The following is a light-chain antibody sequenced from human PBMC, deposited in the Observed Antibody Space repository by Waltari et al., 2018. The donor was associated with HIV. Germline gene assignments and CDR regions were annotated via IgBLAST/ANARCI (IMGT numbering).Light chain of an antibody. CDR2: EVT. CDR1: SSDVGTYSL. J-gene: IGLJ2*01. V-gene: IGLV2-23*02. CDR3: CSYAGDAVI. Sequence: QSTLTQPASVSGSPGQSITISCAGTSSDVGTYSLVSWYQQHSGKAPKLMIYEVTKRPSGVSNRFSGSRSDNTASLTISGLQAEDEATYYCCSYAGDAVIFGGGTTLTVL.